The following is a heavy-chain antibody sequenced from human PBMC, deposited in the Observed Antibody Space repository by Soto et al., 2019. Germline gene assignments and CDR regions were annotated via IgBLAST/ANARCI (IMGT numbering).Heavy chain of an antibody. CDR1: GYTFTGYY. CDR2: INPNSGGT. V-gene: IGHV1-2*04. J-gene: IGHJ5*02. Sequence: ASVKVSCKASGYTFTGYYMHWVRQAPGQGLEWMGWINPNSGGTNYAQKFQGWVTMTRDTSISTAYMELSRLRSDDTAVYYCARDLSPVYDILTNNWFDPWGQGTLVTVSS. CDR3: ARDLSPVYDILTNNWFDP. D-gene: IGHD3-9*01.